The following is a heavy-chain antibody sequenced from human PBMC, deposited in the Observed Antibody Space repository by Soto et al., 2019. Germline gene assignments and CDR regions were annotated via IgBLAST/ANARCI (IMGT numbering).Heavy chain of an antibody. J-gene: IGHJ5*02. D-gene: IGHD3-3*01. CDR2: INPNSGDT. CDR3: ARGGRSLDYYDFWSGHHNWFDP. V-gene: IGHV1-2*02. CDR1: LFGLDCRFR. Sequence: ASAQVSCKAYLFGLDCRFRIHWGLLAPGQWLAFMGSINPNSGDTNYAQIFHVRVTMTRDTSISTAYMEVSSLTSDATAVYYCARGGRSLDYYDFWSGHHNWFDPWGQGTLVTGSP.